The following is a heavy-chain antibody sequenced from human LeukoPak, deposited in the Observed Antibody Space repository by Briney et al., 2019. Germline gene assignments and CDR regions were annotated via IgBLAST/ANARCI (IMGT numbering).Heavy chain of an antibody. CDR2: IKQDGSQK. V-gene: IGHV3-7*03. J-gene: IGHJ4*02. D-gene: IGHD1-1*01. CDR1: AFTFSSYW. Sequence: GGSLRLSCTASAFTFSSYWMSWVRQAPGKGLEWVANIKQDGSQKYYVDSVKGRFTIFRDNAKNSLYLQMNSLRAEDTAFYYCAKATGVSGNDFDYWGQGTLVTVSS. CDR3: AKATGVSGNDFDY.